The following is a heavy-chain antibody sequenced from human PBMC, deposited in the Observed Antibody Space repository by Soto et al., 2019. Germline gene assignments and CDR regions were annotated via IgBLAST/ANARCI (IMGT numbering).Heavy chain of an antibody. Sequence: PGGSLRLSCAASGFTFSSYAMSWVRQAPGKGLEWVSAISGSGGSTYNADSVKGRFTISRDNSKNTLYLQMNSLRAEDTAVYYCAKDGGYDFWSGYYNEYYFDYWGQGTLVTVSS. CDR1: GFTFSSYA. CDR3: AKDGGYDFWSGYYNEYYFDY. V-gene: IGHV3-23*01. CDR2: ISGSGGST. D-gene: IGHD3-3*01. J-gene: IGHJ4*02.